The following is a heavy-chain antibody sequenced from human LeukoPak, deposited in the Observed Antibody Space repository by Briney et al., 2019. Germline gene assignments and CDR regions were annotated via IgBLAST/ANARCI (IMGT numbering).Heavy chain of an antibody. J-gene: IGHJ4*02. CDR3: AKRPSDYGDYVTYFDY. Sequence: PGGSLRLSCAASGFSFISYGMHWVRQAPGKGLEWVGVISDDGRNKKYADSVKGRFTISRDNSKDTLYLQMNSLRDEDTAVYYCAKRPSDYGDYVTYFDYCGQGTQVTVSS. CDR1: GFSFISYG. D-gene: IGHD4-17*01. CDR2: ISDDGRNK. V-gene: IGHV3-30*18.